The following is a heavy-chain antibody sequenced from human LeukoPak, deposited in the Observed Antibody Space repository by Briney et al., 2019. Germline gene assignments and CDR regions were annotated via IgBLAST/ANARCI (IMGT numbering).Heavy chain of an antibody. CDR2: ISYSWST. CDR3: ARSPSGSYPD. Sequence: SETLSLTCAVYGGSFSGYYWSWIRQPPGKGLEWIGSISYSWSTSYNLSLKRRVTMSMDTSKNHFFLRLSSMTAADTATYYCARSPSGSYPDWGQGTLVTVSS. D-gene: IGHD1-26*01. V-gene: IGHV4-34*10. CDR1: GGSFSGYY. J-gene: IGHJ4*02.